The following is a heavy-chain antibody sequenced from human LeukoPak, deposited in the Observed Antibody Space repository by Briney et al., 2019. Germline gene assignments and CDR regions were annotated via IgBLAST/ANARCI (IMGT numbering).Heavy chain of an antibody. CDR1: GFTFITYW. CDR2: INSDGTST. V-gene: IGHV3-74*01. D-gene: IGHD4-11*01. CDR3: ARDTGYSNYDY. J-gene: IGHJ4*02. Sequence: GGSLRLSCAASGFTFITYWMHWVRQAPGKGLVWVSRINSDGTSTTYADSVKGRFTISRDNAKNTLYLQMISLRADDTAMYYCARDTGYSNYDYWGQGTLVTVSS.